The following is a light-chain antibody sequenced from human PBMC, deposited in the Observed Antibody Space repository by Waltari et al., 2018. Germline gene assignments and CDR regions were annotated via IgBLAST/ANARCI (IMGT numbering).Light chain of an antibody. CDR1: SSDVGANNF. J-gene: IGLJ2*01. CDR3: CSYTSIGPVL. V-gene: IGLV2-23*02. Sequence: QSALTQPAYVSGSPGQSIAIPCIGTSSDVGANNFLSWYQQHPGRAPKLMIHEVTKPPSGVSTRFSGSKSGNTASLTISGLQAEDEADYYCCSYTSIGPVLIGGGTKVTVL. CDR2: EVT.